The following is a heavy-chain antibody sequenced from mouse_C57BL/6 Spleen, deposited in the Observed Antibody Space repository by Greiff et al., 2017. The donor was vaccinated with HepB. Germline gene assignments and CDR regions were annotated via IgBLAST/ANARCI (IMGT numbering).Heavy chain of an antibody. J-gene: IGHJ1*03. D-gene: IGHD3-3*01. V-gene: IGHV5-17*01. CDR3: ARRDRGYFDV. CDR2: ISSGSSTI. CDR1: GFTFSDYG. Sequence: DVKLVESGGGLVKPGGSLKLSCAASGFTFSDYGMHWVRQAPEKGLEWVAYISSGSSTIYYADTVKGRFTISRDNAKNTLFLQMTSLRSEDTAMYYCARRDRGYFDVWGTGTTVTVSS.